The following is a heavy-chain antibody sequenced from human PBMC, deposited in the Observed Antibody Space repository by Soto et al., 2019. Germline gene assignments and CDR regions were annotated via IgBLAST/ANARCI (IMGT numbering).Heavy chain of an antibody. CDR1: GDSFSGYF. CDR2: ITEGGTT. V-gene: IGHV4-34*01. D-gene: IGHD1-1*01. J-gene: IGHJ4*02. Sequence: SETLSLTCAVHGDSFSGYFCTWIRQPPGKGLQWIAEITEGGTTNYSPSLKSRVSIAGDSSKRQFSLTLSSVTAADTAMYYCAGGDDAMLSPNFDYWSQGSLVAVSS. CDR3: AGGDDAMLSPNFDY.